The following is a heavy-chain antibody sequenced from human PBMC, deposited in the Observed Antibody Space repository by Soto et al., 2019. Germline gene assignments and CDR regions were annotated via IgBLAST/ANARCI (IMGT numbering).Heavy chain of an antibody. J-gene: IGHJ4*02. D-gene: IGHD2-8*02. V-gene: IGHV1-18*01. CDR1: GYTFSNYA. CDR2: INTGSGYT. Sequence: QVHLVQSGAEVKKPGSSVRVSCKTSGYTFSNYAISWVRQAPGQGLEWMGWINTGSGYTNYAHDIFTMTKDASTYTAYLEVTSLRSDDTAIYYCARDRVYTGGSDADYWGQGTLVTVSS. CDR3: ARDRVYTGGSDADY.